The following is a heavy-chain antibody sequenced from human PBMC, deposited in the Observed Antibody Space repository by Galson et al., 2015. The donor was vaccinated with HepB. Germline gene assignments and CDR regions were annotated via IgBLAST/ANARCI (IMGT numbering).Heavy chain of an antibody. Sequence: TLSLTCTVSGGSISSGGYYWSWIRQHPGKGLEWIGYIYYSGSTYYNPSLKSRVTISVDTSKNQFSLKLSSVTAADTAVYYCARGFGDLRLGEPRFDPWGQGTLVTVSS. CDR3: ARGFGDLRLGEPRFDP. CDR2: IYYSGST. V-gene: IGHV4-31*03. J-gene: IGHJ5*02. D-gene: IGHD3-16*01. CDR1: GGSISSGGYY.